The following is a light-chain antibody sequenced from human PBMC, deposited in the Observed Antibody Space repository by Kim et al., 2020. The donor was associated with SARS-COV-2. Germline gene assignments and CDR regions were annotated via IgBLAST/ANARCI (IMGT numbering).Light chain of an antibody. V-gene: IGKV3-11*01. CDR1: QSVSSS. CDR2: DAS. Sequence: LSPGDRATLSCRASQSVSSSLAWYQQKPGQAPRLLIYDASHRATGIPARFSGSGSGTDFTLTISSLEPEDFAVYSCQQRSKWPLTFGGGTKVDIK. CDR3: QQRSKWPLT. J-gene: IGKJ4*01.